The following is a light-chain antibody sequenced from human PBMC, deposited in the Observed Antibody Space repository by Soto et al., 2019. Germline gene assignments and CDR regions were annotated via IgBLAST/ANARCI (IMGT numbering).Light chain of an antibody. CDR1: QSVSSY. CDR3: QQGSNCPPGVT. J-gene: IGKJ3*01. CDR2: DAS. V-gene: IGKV3-11*02. Sequence: EIVLTQSPATLSLSPGERATLSCRASQSVSSYLAWYQQKHGQAPRLLIYDASNRATGIPARFSGSGSGRDFPLTISSLEPEDFAVYYCQQGSNCPPGVTFGPGTKVDIK.